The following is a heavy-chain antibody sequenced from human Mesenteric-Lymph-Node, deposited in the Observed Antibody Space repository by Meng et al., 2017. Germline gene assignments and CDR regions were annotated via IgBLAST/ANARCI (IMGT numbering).Heavy chain of an antibody. CDR2: INHSGST. CDR3: AREGRSHQVGVSVY. CDR1: GGSFSGYY. Sequence: QVRLKQWGAGLLKPSETLSLTCAVYGGSFSGYYWSWIRQPPGKGLEWIGEINHSGSTNYNPSLKSRVTISVDTSKNQFSLKLRFVTAADTAVYYCAREGRSHQVGVSVYWGQGNLVTVSS. J-gene: IGHJ4*02. V-gene: IGHV4-34*01. D-gene: IGHD2-21*01.